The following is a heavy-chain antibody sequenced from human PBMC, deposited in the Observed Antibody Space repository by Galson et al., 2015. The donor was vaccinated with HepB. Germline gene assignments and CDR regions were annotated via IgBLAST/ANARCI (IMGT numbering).Heavy chain of an antibody. V-gene: IGHV3-48*02. CDR1: GFTFSNYR. CDR3: AREVSGTFHAFDI. CDR2: IDIIDTTT. J-gene: IGHJ3*02. D-gene: IGHD2/OR15-2a*01. Sequence: SLRLSCAASGFTFSNYRLNWVRQAPGKGLEWVSYIDIIDTTTQYAVSVKGRFTISRDNAKNSLFLQMNILRDEDTAVYYCAREVSGTFHAFDIWGQGTMVTVSS.